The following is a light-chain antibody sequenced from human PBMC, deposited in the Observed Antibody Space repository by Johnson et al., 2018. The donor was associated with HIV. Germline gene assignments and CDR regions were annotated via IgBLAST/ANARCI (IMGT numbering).Light chain of an antibody. V-gene: IGLV1-51*02. CDR2: ENN. J-gene: IGLJ1*01. Sequence: QSVLTQSPSVSAAPGQKVTISCSGSSSNIGNNYVSWYQQLPGTAPKLLIYENNKRPSGIPDRFSGSKSGTSATLGIAGLQTGDEADYYCGTWDSSLSAGVFGTETTVIVL. CDR3: GTWDSSLSAGV. CDR1: SSNIGNNY.